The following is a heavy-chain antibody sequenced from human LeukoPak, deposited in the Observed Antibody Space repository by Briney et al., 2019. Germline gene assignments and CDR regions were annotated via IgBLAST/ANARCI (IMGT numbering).Heavy chain of an antibody. J-gene: IGHJ4*02. CDR1: GGSISSYY. CDR2: IYYSGST. Sequence: SETLSLTCTVSGGSISSYYWSWIRQPPGKGLEWIGYIYYSGSTNYNPSLKSRVTISVDTSKNQFSLKLSSVTAADTAVYYCAKHLYNRPAAILDFDYRGQGTLVTGPS. D-gene: IGHD3-10*01. V-gene: IGHV4-59*08. CDR3: AKHLYNRPAAILDFDY.